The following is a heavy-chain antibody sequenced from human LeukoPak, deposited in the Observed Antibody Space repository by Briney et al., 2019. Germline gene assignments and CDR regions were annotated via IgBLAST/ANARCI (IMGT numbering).Heavy chain of an antibody. CDR2: ISWNSGSI. J-gene: IGHJ4*02. V-gene: IGHV3-9*01. CDR1: GFTFDDYA. D-gene: IGHD5-12*01. Sequence: GGSLRLSCAASGFTFDDYAMHWVRQAPGKGLEGVSGISWNSGSIGYADSVKRRFTISRDNAKHSLYLQMDSLRAEDTALYYCAKGTSPDIVATWDYWGQGTLVTVSS. CDR3: AKGTSPDIVATWDY.